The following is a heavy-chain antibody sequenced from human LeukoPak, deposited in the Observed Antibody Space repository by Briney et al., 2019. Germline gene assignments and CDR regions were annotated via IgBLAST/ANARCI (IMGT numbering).Heavy chain of an antibody. CDR3: TGDFDY. CDR1: GFTFNTYD. J-gene: IGHJ4*02. V-gene: IGHV3-30*02. Sequence: GGSLRLSCAASGFTFNTYDMHWVRQAPGKGLEWVALIRFDGSNTSYAGSVKGRFTISRDNSKNTLYLQMNSLRADDTAVYYCTGDFDYWGQGSLVTVSS. CDR2: IRFDGSNT.